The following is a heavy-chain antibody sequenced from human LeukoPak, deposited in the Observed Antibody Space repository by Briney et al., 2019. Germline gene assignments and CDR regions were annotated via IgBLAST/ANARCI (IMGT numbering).Heavy chain of an antibody. J-gene: IGHJ6*02. V-gene: IGHV4-34*01. CDR2: INHSGST. CDR1: GGSFSGYY. D-gene: IGHD5-18*01. CDR3: ARRTRGYSYGPFFYGMDV. Sequence: SETLSLTCAVYGGSFSGYYWSWIRQPPGKGLEWIGEINHSGSTNYNPSLKSRVTVSVDTSKNQFSLKLSSVTAADTAVYYCARRTRGYSYGPFFYGMDVWGQGTTVTVSS.